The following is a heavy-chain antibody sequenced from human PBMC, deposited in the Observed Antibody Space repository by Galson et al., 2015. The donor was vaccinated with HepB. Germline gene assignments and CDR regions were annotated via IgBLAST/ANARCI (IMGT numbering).Heavy chain of an antibody. Sequence: SLRLSCAASGFTFSSYGMHWVRQAPGKGLEWVAVIWYDGSNKYYADSVKGRFTISRDNSKNTLYLQMNSLRAEDTAVYYCARDRYSSSSDLPYYYYYYMDVWGKGTTVTVSS. D-gene: IGHD6-6*01. CDR2: IWYDGSNK. J-gene: IGHJ6*03. CDR3: ARDRYSSSSDLPYYYYYYMDV. V-gene: IGHV3-33*01. CDR1: GFTFSSYG.